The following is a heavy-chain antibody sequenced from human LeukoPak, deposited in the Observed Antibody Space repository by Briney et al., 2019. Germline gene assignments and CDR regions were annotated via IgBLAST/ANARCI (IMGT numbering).Heavy chain of an antibody. CDR1: GYTFTSYD. V-gene: IGHV1-18*01. CDR2: INAYTGNT. J-gene: IGHJ3*02. D-gene: IGHD4-17*01. Sequence: GASVTVSCKASGYTFTSYDLSWVRQAPGQGLEWMGWINAYTGNTNYAQKLQGRVTMTTDTSTSTAYMELRSLRSDATAVYYCASSGMTTVTRKKAFDIWGQGTMVTVST. CDR3: ASSGMTTVTRKKAFDI.